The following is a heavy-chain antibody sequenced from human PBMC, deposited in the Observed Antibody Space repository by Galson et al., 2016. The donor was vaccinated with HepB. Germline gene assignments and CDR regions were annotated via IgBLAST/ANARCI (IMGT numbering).Heavy chain of an antibody. V-gene: IGHV3-30*18. CDR3: AKDTARYCSSTSCSYGMDV. J-gene: IGHJ6*02. Sequence: SLRLSCAASGFTFSNYGMHWVRQAPGKGLGWVAIISYDGSNKYYADSVKGRFTISRDNSKNTLYLQMNSLRAEDTAVYYCAKDTARYCSSTSCSYGMDVWGQGTTVTVSS. CDR2: ISYDGSNK. D-gene: IGHD2-2*01. CDR1: GFTFSNYG.